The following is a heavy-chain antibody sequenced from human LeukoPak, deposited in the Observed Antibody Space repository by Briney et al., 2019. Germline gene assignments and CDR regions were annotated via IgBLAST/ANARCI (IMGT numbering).Heavy chain of an antibody. Sequence: PGGSLRLTCAASGFIFSNDAMHGVRQAPGKGLEWVAFIWFDGSNKHYADSVKGRFTISRDNSEDTLYLQMNSLRAEDTAVYYCVRDPSGSGFAFDSWGQGALVTVSS. D-gene: IGHD1-1*01. V-gene: IGHV3-33*01. CDR2: IWFDGSNK. CDR1: GFIFSNDA. J-gene: IGHJ4*02. CDR3: VRDPSGSGFAFDS.